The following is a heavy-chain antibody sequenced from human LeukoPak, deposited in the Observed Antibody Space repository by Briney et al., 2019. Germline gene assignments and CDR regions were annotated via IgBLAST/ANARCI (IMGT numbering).Heavy chain of an antibody. CDR1: GFTFSDYA. V-gene: IGHV3-23*01. D-gene: IGHD5-18*01. Sequence: PGGSLRLSCVVSGFTFSDYAMSWVRQAPEKGLDWVSVISGSAHKIRYADSVKGRFTISRGNSENTVYLQMNNLRAEDTALYYCAGRPTGYSSGYVYWGQGALVTVSS. J-gene: IGHJ4*02. CDR2: ISGSAHKI. CDR3: AGRPTGYSSGYVY.